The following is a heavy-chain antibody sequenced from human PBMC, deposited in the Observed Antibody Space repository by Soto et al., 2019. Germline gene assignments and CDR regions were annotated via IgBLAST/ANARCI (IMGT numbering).Heavy chain of an antibody. V-gene: IGHV4-59*01. CDR2: IYYSGSV. CDR3: ARGMYDSSGFSNPFDI. D-gene: IGHD3-22*01. J-gene: IGHJ3*02. CDR1: GVSISSSY. Sequence: QVQLQESGPGLVKPSETLSLTCTVSGVSISSSYWSWIRQSPGKEMQWIGYIYYSGSVKYNPSLNSRVTISADMSRNQLSLRATPVTAADTALYYCARGMYDSSGFSNPFDIWGQGTMVTVSS.